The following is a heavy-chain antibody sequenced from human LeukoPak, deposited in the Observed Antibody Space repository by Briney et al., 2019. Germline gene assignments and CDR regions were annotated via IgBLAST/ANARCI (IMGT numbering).Heavy chain of an antibody. Sequence: PGGSLRLSCAASGFTFSSYAMHWVRQAPGKGLEWVAVISYDGSNKYYADSVKGRFTISRDNSKSTLYQQMNSLRAEDTAVYYCARVRAAAVSASYYFDYWGQGTLVTVSS. J-gene: IGHJ4*02. CDR3: ARVRAAAVSASYYFDY. CDR1: GFTFSSYA. D-gene: IGHD6-13*01. CDR2: ISYDGSNK. V-gene: IGHV3-30-3*01.